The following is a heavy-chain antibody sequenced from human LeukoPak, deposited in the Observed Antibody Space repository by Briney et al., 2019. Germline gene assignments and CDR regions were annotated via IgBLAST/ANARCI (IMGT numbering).Heavy chain of an antibody. D-gene: IGHD3-16*01. CDR3: ARAFDNWSHP. CDR2: TYYRSKWYN. V-gene: IGHV6-1*01. CDR1: GDSVSSDSAA. J-gene: IGHJ5*02. Sequence: SQTLSLTCAISGDSVSSDSAAWTWIRQSPSRGLEWLGRTYYRSKWYNDYAVSVKSRITFTPDTSNNRISLQLNSVTPEDTAVYYCARAFDNWSHPWGQGTLVTVSS.